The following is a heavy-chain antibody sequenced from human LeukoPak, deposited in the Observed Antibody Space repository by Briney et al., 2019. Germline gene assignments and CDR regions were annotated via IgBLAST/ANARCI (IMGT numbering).Heavy chain of an antibody. Sequence: SETLSLTCAVYGGSFSGYYWCWIRQPPGKGLEWIGEINHSGSTNYNPSLKSRVTISVDTSKNQFSLKLSSVTAADTAVYYCAREFVERTIFGVAPYYFDYWGQGTLVTVSS. V-gene: IGHV4-34*01. J-gene: IGHJ4*02. CDR3: AREFVERTIFGVAPYYFDY. D-gene: IGHD3-3*01. CDR2: INHSGST. CDR1: GGSFSGYY.